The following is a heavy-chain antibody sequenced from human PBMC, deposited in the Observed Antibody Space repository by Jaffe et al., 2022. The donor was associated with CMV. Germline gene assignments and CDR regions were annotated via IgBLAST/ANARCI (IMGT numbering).Heavy chain of an antibody. V-gene: IGHV3-74*01. D-gene: IGHD1-1*01. CDR1: GFTFRTYW. CDR2: ISSDGGTT. Sequence: EVQLVESGGGLVQPGGSLRLSCAASGFTFRTYWMHWVRQVPGKGLVWVSRISSDGGTTDYAESVKGRFTISRDNARNTLFLQMNSLRAEDTAVYFCARVEVPLVDFWGQGILVTVSS. J-gene: IGHJ4*02. CDR3: ARVEVPLVDF.